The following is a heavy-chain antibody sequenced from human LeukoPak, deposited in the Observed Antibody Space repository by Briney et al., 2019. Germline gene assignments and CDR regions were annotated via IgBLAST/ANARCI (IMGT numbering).Heavy chain of an antibody. Sequence: GESLKISCKGSGYSFTSYWIGWVRQMPGKGLEWMEIIYPGDSDTRYSPSFQGQVTISADKSISTAYLQWSSLKASDTAMYYCARALTGCSSSSVEYYFDYWGQGTLVTVSS. CDR1: GYSFTSYW. CDR2: IYPGDSDT. J-gene: IGHJ4*02. D-gene: IGHD6-6*01. V-gene: IGHV5-51*01. CDR3: ARALTGCSSSSVEYYFDY.